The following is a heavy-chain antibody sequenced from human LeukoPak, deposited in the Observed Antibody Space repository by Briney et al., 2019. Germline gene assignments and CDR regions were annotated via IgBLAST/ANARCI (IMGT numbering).Heavy chain of an antibody. J-gene: IGHJ4*02. CDR3: ARGPDYDGPLDY. V-gene: IGHV3-30*03. CDR1: GFTFSSYG. CDR2: VSYDGSNK. D-gene: IGHD3-22*01. Sequence: PGGSLRLSCAASGFTFSSYGMHWVRQAPGKGLEWVAVVSYDGSNKYYADSVKGRFTISRDNSKNTLYLQMNSLRAEDTAVYYCARGPDYDGPLDYWGQGTLVTVSS.